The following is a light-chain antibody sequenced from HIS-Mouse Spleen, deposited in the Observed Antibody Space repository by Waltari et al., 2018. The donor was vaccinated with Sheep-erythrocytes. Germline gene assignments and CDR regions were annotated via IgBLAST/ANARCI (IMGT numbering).Light chain of an antibody. J-gene: IGLJ1*01. CDR3: CSYAGSYNHV. V-gene: IGLV3-1*01. CDR1: NLGDKY. CDR2: QDS. Sequence: SYELTQPPSVSVSPGPTASITCSGDNLGDKYACWYQQKPGHSPVLVIYQDSKRPSGIPERFSGSNSGNTATLTISGTQAMDEADYYCCSYAGSYNHVFATGTKVTVL.